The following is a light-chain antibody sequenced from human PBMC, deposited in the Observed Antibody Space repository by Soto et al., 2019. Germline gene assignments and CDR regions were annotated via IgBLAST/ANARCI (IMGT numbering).Light chain of an antibody. CDR3: TSWTTSTTMI. V-gene: IGLV2-14*03. CDR1: SSDIGAYNF. J-gene: IGLJ2*01. Sequence: QSALTQPASVSGSPGQSITISCTGTSSDIGAYNFVSWYQQHPGKAPKLMLYDVNIRPSGVSNRFSGSKSGNTASLTISRLKAEDEADYYCTSWTTSTTMIFGGGTKVTVL. CDR2: DVN.